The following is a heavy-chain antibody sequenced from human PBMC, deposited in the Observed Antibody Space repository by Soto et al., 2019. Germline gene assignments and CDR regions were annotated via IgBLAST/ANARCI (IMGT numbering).Heavy chain of an antibody. V-gene: IGHV1-69*13. CDR1: GGTFSSYA. J-gene: IGHJ4*02. Sequence: SVKVSCKASGGTFSSYAISWVRQAPGQGLEWMGGIIPIFGTANYAQKFQGIVTITADESTSTAYMELSSLRSEDTAVYYCVRARLMGYQLPKVCHYSYYWGQGT. D-gene: IGHD2-2*01. CDR2: IIPIFGTA. CDR3: VRARLMGYQLPKVCHYSYY.